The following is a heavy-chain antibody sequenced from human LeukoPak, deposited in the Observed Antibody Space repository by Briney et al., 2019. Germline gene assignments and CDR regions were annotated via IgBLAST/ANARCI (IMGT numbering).Heavy chain of an antibody. V-gene: IGHV3-30-3*01. D-gene: IGHD3-22*01. Sequence: PGGSLRLSCAASGFTFSSYAMSWVRQAPGKGLEWVAVISYDGSNKYYADSVKGRFTISRDNSKNTLYLQMNSLRAEDTAVYYCARIHSGSSGYSEYYFDYWGQGTLVTVSS. CDR1: GFTFSSYA. CDR3: ARIHSGSSGYSEYYFDY. J-gene: IGHJ4*02. CDR2: ISYDGSNK.